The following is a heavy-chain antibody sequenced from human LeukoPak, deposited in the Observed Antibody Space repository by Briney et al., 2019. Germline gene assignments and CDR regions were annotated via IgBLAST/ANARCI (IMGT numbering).Heavy chain of an antibody. CDR1: GFTFSSYS. J-gene: IGHJ6*02. CDR3: ARDGATSYYYYGMDV. V-gene: IGHV3-21*01. D-gene: IGHD1-26*01. CDR2: ISSGSSYI. Sequence: GGSLRLSCAASGFTFSSYSMNWVRQAPGKGLEWVSSISSGSSYIYYADSVKGRFTISRDNAKNSLYLQMNSLRAEDTAVYYCARDGATSYYYYGMDVWGQGTTVTVSS.